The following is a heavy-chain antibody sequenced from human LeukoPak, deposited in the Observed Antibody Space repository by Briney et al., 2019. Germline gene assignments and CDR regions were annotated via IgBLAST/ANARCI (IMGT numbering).Heavy chain of an antibody. V-gene: IGHV3-48*03. CDR2: ISSSGSTI. D-gene: IGHD6-19*01. CDR1: GFTFSSYE. J-gene: IGHJ4*02. CDR3: ARDLSSGWYLSSASYYFDY. Sequence: GGSLRLSCAASGFTFSSYEMNWVRQAPGKGLEWVSYISSSGSTIYYADSVKGRFTISRGNAKNSLYLQMNSLRAEDTAVYYCARDLSSGWYLSSASYYFDYWGQGTLVTVSS.